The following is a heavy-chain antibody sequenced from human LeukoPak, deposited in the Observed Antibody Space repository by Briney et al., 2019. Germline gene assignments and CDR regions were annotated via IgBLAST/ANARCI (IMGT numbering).Heavy chain of an antibody. D-gene: IGHD3-3*01. CDR1: GFTFDDYA. Sequence: GGSLRLSCAASGFTFDDYAMHWVRQAPGKGLEWVSGISWNSGSIGYADSVKGRFTISRDNAKNSLYLQMNSLRAEDTALYYCAKDMGGEYYDFWSGYYLGYYYGMDVWGQGTTATVSS. J-gene: IGHJ6*02. CDR2: ISWNSGSI. V-gene: IGHV3-9*01. CDR3: AKDMGGEYYDFWSGYYLGYYYGMDV.